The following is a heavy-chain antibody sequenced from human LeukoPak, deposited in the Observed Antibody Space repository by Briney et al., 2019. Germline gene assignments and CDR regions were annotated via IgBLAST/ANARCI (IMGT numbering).Heavy chain of an antibody. V-gene: IGHV3-23*01. CDR3: AKELPYCGGDCYSLLDY. J-gene: IGHJ4*02. CDR1: GFTFSSYS. Sequence: GGSLRLSRAASGFTFSSYSMSWVRQAPGRGLEWVSLISGSGGSTYYADSVKGRFTISRDNSKNTLYLQMNSLRAEDTAIYYCAKELPYCGGDCYSLLDYWGQGTLVTVSS. CDR2: ISGSGGST. D-gene: IGHD2-21*02.